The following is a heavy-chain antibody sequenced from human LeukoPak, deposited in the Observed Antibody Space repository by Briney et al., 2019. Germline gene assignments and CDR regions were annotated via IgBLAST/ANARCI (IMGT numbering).Heavy chain of an antibody. J-gene: IGHJ4*02. CDR3: ARDYYGLGSVGFDF. V-gene: IGHV4-39*07. Sequence: SETLSLTCTVSGGSISSSSYYWGWIRQPPGKGLEWIGSIYYSGSTYYNPSLKSRVTISVDTSKNQVSLKLNSVTAADTAVYYCARDYYGLGSVGFDFWGQGTQVTVSS. D-gene: IGHD3-10*01. CDR2: IYYSGST. CDR1: GGSISSSSYY.